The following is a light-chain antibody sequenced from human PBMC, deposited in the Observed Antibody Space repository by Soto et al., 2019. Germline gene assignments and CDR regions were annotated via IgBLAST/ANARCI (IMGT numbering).Light chain of an antibody. CDR1: QTVRNNY. J-gene: IGKJ4*01. Sequence: ERVLTQSPCTLSLSPGERATLSCRASQTVRNNYLAWYQQKPGQAPRLLIYDASSRATGIPDRFSGGGSGTDFTLTISRLETEDFAVYYCQQFSSYPLTFGGGTKVDIK. V-gene: IGKV3-20*01. CDR2: DAS. CDR3: QQFSSYPLT.